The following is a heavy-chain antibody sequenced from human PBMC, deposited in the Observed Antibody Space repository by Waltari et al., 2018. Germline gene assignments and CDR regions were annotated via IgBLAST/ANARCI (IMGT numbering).Heavy chain of an antibody. D-gene: IGHD1-26*01. CDR1: GYSISSGYY. CDR2: IYHSGSH. CDR3: ASGWELLDWFDP. V-gene: IGHV4-38-2*01. J-gene: IGHJ5*02. Sequence: QVQLQESGPGLGKPSETLSLTCAVSGYSISSGYYWGWIRQPQGKGLEWIGSIYHSGSHYYNPFLKGRVTRSVDTAKNQFSLKLSSVTAAATAVYYCASGWELLDWFDPWGQGTLVTVSS.